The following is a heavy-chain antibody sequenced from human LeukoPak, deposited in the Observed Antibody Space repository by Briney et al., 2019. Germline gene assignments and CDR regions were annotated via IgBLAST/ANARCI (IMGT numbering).Heavy chain of an antibody. V-gene: IGHV3-11*01. Sequence: GGSLRLSCAASGFTFTNAWMSWVRLAPGKGLEWVSYISSSGTTIYYADSVMGRFTISRDNAKNSLYLQMNSLRAEDTAVYYCARALTGFIPGNWGQGTLVTVSS. CDR1: GFTFTNAW. CDR3: ARALTGFIPGN. D-gene: IGHD3-9*01. J-gene: IGHJ4*02. CDR2: ISSSGTTI.